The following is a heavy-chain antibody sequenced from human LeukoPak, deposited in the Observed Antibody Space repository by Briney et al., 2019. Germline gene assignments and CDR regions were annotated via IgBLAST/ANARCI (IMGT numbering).Heavy chain of an antibody. CDR2: ISAYNGNT. CDR1: GYTFTSYG. V-gene: IGHV1-18*04. D-gene: IGHD6-19*01. Sequence: ASVKVSCKASGYTFTSYGISWVRQAPGQGLEWMGWISAYNGNTNYAQKLQGRATMTTDTSTSTAYMELWSLRSDDTAVYYCARPIAVAGTLYFDYWGQGTLVTVSS. J-gene: IGHJ4*02. CDR3: ARPIAVAGTLYFDY.